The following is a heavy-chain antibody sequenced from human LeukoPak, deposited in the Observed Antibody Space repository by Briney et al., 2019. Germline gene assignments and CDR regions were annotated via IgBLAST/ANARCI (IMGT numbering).Heavy chain of an antibody. CDR2: MKHDGSEK. V-gene: IGHV3-7*01. CDR3: AREKTSSCFDY. Sequence: GGSLRLSCTASGFTFSNYWMSWVRQAPGKGLEWVAHMKHDGSEKYYVDSVKGRFTISRDNAKNSLYLQMNSLRAEDTAVYYCAREKTSSCFDYWGQGTLVTVSS. D-gene: IGHD2-2*01. J-gene: IGHJ4*02. CDR1: GFTFSNYW.